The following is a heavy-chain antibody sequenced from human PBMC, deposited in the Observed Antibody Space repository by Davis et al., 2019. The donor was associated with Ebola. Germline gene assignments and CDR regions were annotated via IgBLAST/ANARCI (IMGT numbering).Heavy chain of an antibody. V-gene: IGHV3-21*01. CDR3: ANFGTSSGNN. CDR2: INSGSIFI. J-gene: IGHJ4*02. Sequence: GESLKISCAASGFSFETYLMNWVRQAPGKGLEWVASINSGSIFITYADSVKGRFTISRDNAKNSLFLQMNSLRAEDTAVYYCANFGTSSGNNWGQGTLVTVSS. D-gene: IGHD6-6*01. CDR1: GFSFETYL.